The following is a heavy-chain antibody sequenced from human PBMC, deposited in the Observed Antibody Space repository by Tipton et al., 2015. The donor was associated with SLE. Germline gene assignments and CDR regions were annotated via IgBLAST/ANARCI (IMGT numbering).Heavy chain of an antibody. V-gene: IGHV4-59*12. CDR3: ARDRFGYNFFDP. D-gene: IGHD3-16*01. CDR1: GGSISSYY. CDR2: AFYSGTT. J-gene: IGHJ5*02. Sequence: LRLSCSVSGGSISSYYWSWIRQPPGKGLEWIGYAFYSGTTDSNPSLKSRVTMSIDTSKNQFSLRLSSVTAADTAIYYCARDRFGYNFFDPWGQGTLVTVSS.